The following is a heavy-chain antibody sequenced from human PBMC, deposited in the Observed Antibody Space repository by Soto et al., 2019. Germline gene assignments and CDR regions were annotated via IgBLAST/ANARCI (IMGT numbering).Heavy chain of an antibody. J-gene: IGHJ6*03. CDR1: GYTLTNFA. V-gene: IGHV1-3*01. CDR2: INGGNGST. Sequence: QVQLVQPGAEVRKPGASVKLPCKASGYTLTNFAMQWVRQAPGQRLEWMGWINGGNGSTKYSQNFQGRVTITTDTSASTGYMELSSLRSEDTAVYFSARGGLSGRGYFYYYMDVWGKGTTVTVSS. D-gene: IGHD3-9*01. CDR3: ARGGLSGRGYFYYYMDV.